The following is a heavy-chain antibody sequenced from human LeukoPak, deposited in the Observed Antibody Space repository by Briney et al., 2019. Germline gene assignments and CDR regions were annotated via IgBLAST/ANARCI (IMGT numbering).Heavy chain of an antibody. CDR2: VSVYTGYT. V-gene: IGHV1-18*01. J-gene: IGHJ3*02. Sequence: ASVKVSCKASGYTFTNYGISWVRQAPGQGLEWMGWVSVYTGYTKYPQKFQGRVTMTTDTSTTTAYMDLRSLRSDDTAVYYCTRDHLAADGSDAFDIWGQGTMVTVSS. D-gene: IGHD6-13*01. CDR1: GYTFTNYG. CDR3: TRDHLAADGSDAFDI.